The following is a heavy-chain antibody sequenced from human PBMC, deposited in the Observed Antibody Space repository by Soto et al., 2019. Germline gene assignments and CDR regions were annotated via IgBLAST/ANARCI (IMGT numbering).Heavy chain of an antibody. D-gene: IGHD2-15*01. Sequence: PGGSLRLSCAASGFTFSSYSMNWVRQAPGKGLEWVSYISSSSSTIYYADSVKGRFTISRDNAKNSLYLQMNSLRAEDTAVYYCASYCSGGSCYWFDPWGQGTLVTVSS. CDR1: GFTFSSYS. CDR2: ISSSSSTI. J-gene: IGHJ5*02. V-gene: IGHV3-48*01. CDR3: ASYCSGGSCYWFDP.